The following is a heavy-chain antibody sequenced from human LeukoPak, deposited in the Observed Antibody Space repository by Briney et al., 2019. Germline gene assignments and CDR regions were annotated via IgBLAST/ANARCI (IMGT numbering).Heavy chain of an antibody. V-gene: IGHV4-59*08. CDR2: IYYSGST. CDR3: ARARDAFDI. CDR1: GGSIISYY. J-gene: IGHJ3*02. Sequence: SETLSLTCTVSGGSIISYYWSWIRQPPGKRLEWIGYIYYSGSTNYNPSLKTRVTISVDTSKNQFSLKLSSVTAADTAVYYCARARDAFDIWGQGTMVTVSS.